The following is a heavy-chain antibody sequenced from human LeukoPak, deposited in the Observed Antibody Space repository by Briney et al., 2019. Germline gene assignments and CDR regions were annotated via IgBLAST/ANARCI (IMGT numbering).Heavy chain of an antibody. Sequence: PSQTLSLTCIVSGGSISSGGYYWSWIRQHPGKGLEWIGYIYYSGSTYYNPSLKSRVTISVDTSKNQFSLKLSSVTAADTAVYYCARGGMVRGVDYWGQGTLVTVSS. D-gene: IGHD3-10*01. J-gene: IGHJ4*02. CDR2: IYYSGST. V-gene: IGHV4-31*03. CDR3: ARGGMVRGVDY. CDR1: GGSISSGGYY.